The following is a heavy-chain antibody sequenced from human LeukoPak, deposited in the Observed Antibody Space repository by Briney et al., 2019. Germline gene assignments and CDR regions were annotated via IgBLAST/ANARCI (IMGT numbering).Heavy chain of an antibody. Sequence: GGSLRLSCAGSGFTFSSHWMNWVGQAPGKGLEWVAHINQDGSETYYVDSVRGRFTISRDNAKDSLYLQMHSLRAEDTAVYYCARDSYRALEYWGQGTLVTVS. V-gene: IGHV3-7*01. J-gene: IGHJ4*02. D-gene: IGHD1-14*01. CDR1: GFTFSSHW. CDR2: INQDGSET. CDR3: ARDSYRALEY.